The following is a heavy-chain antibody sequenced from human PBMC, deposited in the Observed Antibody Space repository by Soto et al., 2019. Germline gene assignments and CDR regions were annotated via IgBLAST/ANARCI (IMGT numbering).Heavy chain of an antibody. CDR1: GYTFTSYY. CDR3: ARDWGGKATVSHFDY. V-gene: IGHV1-46*03. D-gene: IGHD4-4*01. CDR2: INPSGGST. J-gene: IGHJ4*02. Sequence: ASVKVSCKASGYTFTSYYMHWLRQAPGQGLEWMGIINPSGGSTSYAQKFQGRVTMTRDTSTSTVYMELSSLRSEDTAVYYCARDWGGKATVSHFDYWGQGTLVTVSS.